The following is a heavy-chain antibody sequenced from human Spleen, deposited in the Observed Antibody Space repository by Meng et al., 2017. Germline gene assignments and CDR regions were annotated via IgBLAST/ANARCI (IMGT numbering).Heavy chain of an antibody. Sequence: QVHRQLWGAGLLKPSETLSLACVVSGGSFSDYYWSWIRQPPGKGLEWIGEINHSGSTNYNPSLESRATISVDTSQNNLSLKLSSVTAADSAVYYCARGPTTMAHDFDYWGQGTLVTVSS. J-gene: IGHJ4*02. CDR1: GGSFSDYY. D-gene: IGHD4-11*01. CDR3: ARGPTTMAHDFDY. CDR2: INHSGST. V-gene: IGHV4-34*01.